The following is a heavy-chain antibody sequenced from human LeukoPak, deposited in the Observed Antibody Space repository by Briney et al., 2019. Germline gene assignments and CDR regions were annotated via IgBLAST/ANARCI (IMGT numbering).Heavy chain of an antibody. CDR1: GFTFSSYS. V-gene: IGHV3-21*01. CDR3: ARGGRVGATDGYAFDI. CDR2: ISSSSSYI. Sequence: GGSLRLSCAASGFTFSSYSMNWVRQAPGKGLEWVSSISSSSSYIYYADSVKGRFTISRDNAKNSLYLQMNSLRAEDTAVYYCARGGRVGATDGYAFDIWGQGTMVTVSS. D-gene: IGHD1-26*01. J-gene: IGHJ3*02.